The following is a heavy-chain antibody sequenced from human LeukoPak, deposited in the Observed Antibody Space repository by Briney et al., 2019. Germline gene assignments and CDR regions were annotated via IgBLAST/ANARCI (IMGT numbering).Heavy chain of an antibody. V-gene: IGHV3-13*01. CDR3: ARVINSYYSY. CDR2: IRTAGDT. Sequence: GGSLRLSCAASVFTFSSYDMHWVRQATGKGLEWVSAIRTAGDTYYPGYVKGRFTISRENAKNSLYLQMNSLRAGDTAVYYCARVINSYYSYWGQGTLVTVSS. D-gene: IGHD5-18*01. CDR1: VFTFSSYD. J-gene: IGHJ4*02.